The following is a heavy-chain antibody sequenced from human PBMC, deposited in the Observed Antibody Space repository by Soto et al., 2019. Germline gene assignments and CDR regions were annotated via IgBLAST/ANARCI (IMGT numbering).Heavy chain of an antibody. V-gene: IGHV4-30-4*01. CDR3: ARANDFSDRFDY. D-gene: IGHD4-17*01. J-gene: IGHJ4*02. CDR2: IYYSGST. CDR1: GGSISSGDSY. Sequence: SETLSLTCTVSGGSISSGDSYWSWIRQPPGKGLELIGNIYYSGSTYYNPSLRSRASMSVDTSQNQYSLKLSSLTAADTALYFCARANDFSDRFDYWGQGALVTVSS.